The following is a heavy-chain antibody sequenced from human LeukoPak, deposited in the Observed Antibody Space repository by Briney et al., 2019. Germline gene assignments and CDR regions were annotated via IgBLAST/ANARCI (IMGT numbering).Heavy chain of an antibody. V-gene: IGHV3-49*04. CDR3: SRVVAAAGHRALDY. CDR2: IRSEAYGGTT. J-gene: IGHJ4*02. Sequence: PGGSLRLSCAASGFTFGDYVMSWVRQAPGKGLEWVGFIRSEAYGGTTEYAASVRGRFTISRDDSKSITYLQMNSLKTEDTAVYYCSRVVAAAGHRALDYWGQGTLVTVSS. CDR1: GFTFGDYV. D-gene: IGHD6-13*01.